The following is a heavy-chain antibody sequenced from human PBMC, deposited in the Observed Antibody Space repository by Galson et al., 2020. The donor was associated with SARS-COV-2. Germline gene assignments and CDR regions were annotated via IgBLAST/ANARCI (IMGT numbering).Heavy chain of an antibody. CDR3: ARGGSYGPYYFDC. Sequence: GGSLRLSCAASEFSFSSYAMTWVRQAPAKGMEWVSLITGSGDNTYYADSVKGRFTISRDNPKNTLYLEMSSLRVEDTALYYCARGGSYGPYYFDCWGQGTLVTVSS. J-gene: IGHJ4*02. D-gene: IGHD5-18*01. CDR2: ITGSGDNT. V-gene: IGHV3-23*01. CDR1: EFSFSSYA.